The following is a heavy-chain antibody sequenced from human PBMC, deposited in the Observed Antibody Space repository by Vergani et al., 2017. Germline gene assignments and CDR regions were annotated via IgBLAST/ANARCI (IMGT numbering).Heavy chain of an antibody. J-gene: IGHJ5*02. V-gene: IGHV4-34*01. CDR1: GGSFSGYY. Sequence: QVQLQQWGAGLLKPSETLSLTCAVYGGSFSGYYWSWIRQPPGKGLEWIGEINHSGSTNHNPSLKSRVTISVDTSKNQFSLKLSSVTAADTAVYYCARGLLSGYCSGGSCYDWFDPWGQGTLVTVSS. CDR3: ARGLLSGYCSGGSCYDWFDP. D-gene: IGHD2-15*01. CDR2: INHSGST.